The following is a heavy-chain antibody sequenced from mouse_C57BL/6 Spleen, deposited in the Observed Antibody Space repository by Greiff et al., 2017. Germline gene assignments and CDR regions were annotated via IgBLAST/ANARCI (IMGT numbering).Heavy chain of an antibody. CDR2: IDPENGDT. J-gene: IGHJ2*01. CDR1: GFNIKDDY. CDR3: TTNGNYGY. D-gene: IGHD2-1*01. Sequence: EVQLQHSGAELVRPGASVKLSCTASGFNIKDDYMHWVKQRPEQGLEWIGWIDPENGDTEYASKFQGKATITADTSSNTAYLQLSSLTSEDTAVYYCTTNGNYGYWGQGTTLTVSS. V-gene: IGHV14-4*01.